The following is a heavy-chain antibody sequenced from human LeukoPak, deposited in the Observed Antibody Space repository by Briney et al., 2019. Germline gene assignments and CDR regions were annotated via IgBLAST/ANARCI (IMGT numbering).Heavy chain of an antibody. D-gene: IGHD2-2*01. CDR1: GFTFSDAW. CDR2: IKSKTYGGTT. J-gene: IGHJ6*04. Sequence: PGGSLRLSCAASGFTFSDAWMSWVRQAPGKGREWVGRIKSKTYGGTTDYAAPVKRRFTISRDDSKNTLYLQMNSLKTEDTAVYYCATDAHIVVVPAALYYYYGMDVWGKGTTVTVSS. V-gene: IGHV3-15*01. CDR3: ATDAHIVVVPAALYYYYGMDV.